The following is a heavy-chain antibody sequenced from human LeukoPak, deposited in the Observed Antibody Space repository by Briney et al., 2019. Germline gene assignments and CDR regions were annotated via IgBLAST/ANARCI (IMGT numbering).Heavy chain of an antibody. CDR2: IYYSGST. D-gene: IGHD6-6*01. CDR1: GGSITSSSYY. CDR3: ASIEYSSSPSRYYFDY. V-gene: IGHV4-39*01. Sequence: SETLSLTCTVSGGSITSSSYYWGWIRQPPGKGLEWIGSIYYSGSTNYNPSLKSRVTISVDTSKNQFSLKLSSVTAADTAVYYCASIEYSSSPSRYYFDYWGQGTLVTVSS. J-gene: IGHJ4*02.